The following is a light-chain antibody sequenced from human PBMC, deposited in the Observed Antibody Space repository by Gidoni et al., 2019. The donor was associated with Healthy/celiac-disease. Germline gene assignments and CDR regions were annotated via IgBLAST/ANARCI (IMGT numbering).Light chain of an antibody. Sequence: EIVMTQSPATLSVSPGERATLSCRASQSVSSNLAWYQQKPGQAPRLLIYGASTRATGIPARFSGSGSGTEFTLTISSLQSEDFAVYYCQQYNNWPPMCSFXQXTKLXIK. CDR2: GAS. CDR3: QQYNNWPPMCS. CDR1: QSVSSN. V-gene: IGKV3-15*01. J-gene: IGKJ2*04.